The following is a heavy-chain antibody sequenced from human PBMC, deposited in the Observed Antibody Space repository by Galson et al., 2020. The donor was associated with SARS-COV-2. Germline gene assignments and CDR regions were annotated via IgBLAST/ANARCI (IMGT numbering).Heavy chain of an antibody. CDR1: GYTFTSYY. V-gene: IGHV1-46*01. D-gene: IGHD3-3*01. Sequence: ASVKVSCKASGYTFTSYYMHWVRQAPGQGLEWMGIINPSGGSTSYAQKFQGRVTMTSDTSTSTVYMELSSLRSEDTAVYYCARAAQYRGYDFWSGPLEAGYGGDYMDVWGKGTTVTVSS. CDR2: INPSGGST. J-gene: IGHJ6*03. CDR3: ARAAQYRGYDFWSGPLEAGYGGDYMDV.